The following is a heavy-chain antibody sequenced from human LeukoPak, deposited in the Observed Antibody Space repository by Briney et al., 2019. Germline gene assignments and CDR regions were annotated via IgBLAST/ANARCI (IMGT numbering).Heavy chain of an antibody. CDR1: GGSINNYY. D-gene: IGHD3-3*01. Sequence: SETLSLTCTVSGGSINNYYWSWIRQPPGRGLEWIGYISYSGSTDYNPSLKSRVTISVDTSNNQFSLKLSSVTAADTAVYYCARHPIFGVVIIGNLSYYYYMDVWGKGTTVTVSS. CDR2: ISYSGST. V-gene: IGHV4-59*08. J-gene: IGHJ6*03. CDR3: ARHPIFGVVIIGNLSYYYYMDV.